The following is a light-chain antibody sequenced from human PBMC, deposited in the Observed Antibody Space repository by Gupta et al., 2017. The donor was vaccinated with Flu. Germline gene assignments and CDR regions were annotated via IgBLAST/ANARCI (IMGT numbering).Light chain of an antibody. CDR1: SSDIGTYTF. J-gene: IGLJ3*02. CDR2: DIT. Sequence: QSALTQPRSVSGSPGQSISISCTGTSSDIGTYTFVSWYQQHPGRAPRLLIYDITKRPSGVPDRFSGSRSGNTASLTISGLRDEDEANYYCCSYAGRFIWVFGGGTKLTVL. CDR3: CSYAGRFIWV. V-gene: IGLV2-11*01.